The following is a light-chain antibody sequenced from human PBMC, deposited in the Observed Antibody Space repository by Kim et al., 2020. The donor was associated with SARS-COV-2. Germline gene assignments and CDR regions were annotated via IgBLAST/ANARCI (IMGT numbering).Light chain of an antibody. CDR3: QQTYTAWT. V-gene: IGKV1-39*01. J-gene: IGKJ1*01. CDR2: GAA. CDR1: QSVSKY. Sequence: DTQMTQSPLLLSASVGDRVTITCRASQSVSKYLNWYQHKPGRVPKLLIYGAASLHSGVPSRFSGSGSGTHFTLTISSLQPEDFATYYGQQTYTAWTFGQGTKVDIK.